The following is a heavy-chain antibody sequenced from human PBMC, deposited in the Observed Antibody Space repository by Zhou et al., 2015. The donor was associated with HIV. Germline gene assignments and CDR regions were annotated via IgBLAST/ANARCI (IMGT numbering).Heavy chain of an antibody. D-gene: IGHD3-10*02. CDR3: ARCACSGSYSEFDY. CDR1: GGTFSSYT. Sequence: QVQLVQSGAEVKKPGSSVKVSCKASGGTFSSYTISWVRQAPGQGLEWMGRIIPILGIANYAQKFQGRVTITADKSTSTAYMELSSLRSEDTAVYYCARCACSGSYSEFDYWGQGTLVTVSS. CDR2: IIPILGIA. J-gene: IGHJ4*02. V-gene: IGHV1-69*02.